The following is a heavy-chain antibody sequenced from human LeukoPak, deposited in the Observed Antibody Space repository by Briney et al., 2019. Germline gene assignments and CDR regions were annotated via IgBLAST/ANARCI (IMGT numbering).Heavy chain of an antibody. D-gene: IGHD1-26*01. CDR2: IYSAGNT. CDR1: GFTVSSNY. V-gene: IGHV3-53*01. Sequence: GGSLRLSCAASGFTVSSNYMNWVRQAPGKGLEWVSVIYSAGNTYYADSVKGRFTISRDNSKNTLYLQMNSLRTEDTAVYYCARDLGLSLGASDLDHWGQGTLVTVSS. CDR3: ARDLGLSLGASDLDH. J-gene: IGHJ4*02.